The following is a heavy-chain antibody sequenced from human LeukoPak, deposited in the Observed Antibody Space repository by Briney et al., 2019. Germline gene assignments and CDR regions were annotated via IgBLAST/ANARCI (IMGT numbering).Heavy chain of an antibody. CDR1: EFTFNNHD. CDR3: ARCREQWLVDGFDY. V-gene: IGHV3-30*03. D-gene: IGHD6-19*01. J-gene: IGHJ4*02. Sequence: PGRSLRLSCAASEFTFNNHDMHWVRQAPGKGLEWVAAISYDGRNKYYADSVKGRFTISRDNSKNTVYLQMNSLRAEDTAVYYCARCREQWLVDGFDYWGQGTLVTVSS. CDR2: ISYDGRNK.